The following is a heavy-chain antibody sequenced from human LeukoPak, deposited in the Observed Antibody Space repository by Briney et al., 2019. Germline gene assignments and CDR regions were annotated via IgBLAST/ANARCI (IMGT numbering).Heavy chain of an antibody. J-gene: IGHJ6*02. CDR2: LSFDGTIQ. CDR3: ARAINGYKYFYYGMDV. D-gene: IGHD2-8*01. CDR1: GFTVSTYT. V-gene: IGHV3-30-3*01. Sequence: QPGESLRLSCAASGFTVSTYTLHWVRQAPGKGLEWVTLLSFDGTIQYYADSVKGRFTISRDNSKNTLFLQMNSLRAEDTAVYYCARAINGYKYFYYGMDVWGQGTKVTVSS.